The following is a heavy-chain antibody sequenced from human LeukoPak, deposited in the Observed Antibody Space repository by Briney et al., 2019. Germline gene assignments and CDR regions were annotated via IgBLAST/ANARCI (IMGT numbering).Heavy chain of an antibody. J-gene: IGHJ4*02. CDR2: ISGSGGST. CDR3: AREQGYYDSSGYYYD. CDR1: GFTFSSYG. Sequence: GGSLRLSCAASGFTFSSYGMSWVRQAPGKGLEWVSAISGSGGSTYYADSVKGRFTISRDNAKNSLYLQMNSLRAEDTAVYYCAREQGYYDSSGYYYDWGQGTLVTVSS. D-gene: IGHD3-22*01. V-gene: IGHV3-23*01.